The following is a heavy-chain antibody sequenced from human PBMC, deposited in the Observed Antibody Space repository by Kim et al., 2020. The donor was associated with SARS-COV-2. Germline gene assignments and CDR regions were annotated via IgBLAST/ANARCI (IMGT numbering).Heavy chain of an antibody. CDR2: IYYSGST. CDR1: GGSISSGGYY. J-gene: IGHJ4*02. D-gene: IGHD6-25*01. V-gene: IGHV4-31*03. CDR3: ARDPGGPAGHFDY. Sequence: SETLSLTCTVSGGSISSGGYYWSWIRQHPGKGLEWIGYIYYSGSTYYNPSLKSRVTISVDTSKNQFSLKLSSVTAADTAVYYCARDPGGPAGHFDYWGQGTLVTVSS.